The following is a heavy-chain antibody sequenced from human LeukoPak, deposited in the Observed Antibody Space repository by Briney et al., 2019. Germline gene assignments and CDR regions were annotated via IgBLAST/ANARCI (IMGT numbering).Heavy chain of an antibody. CDR1: GFTFSDYT. CDR3: AKSDAGATYPLFYYYYGMDV. D-gene: IGHD1-26*01. V-gene: IGHV3-21*01. CDR2: ISSGGTYK. J-gene: IGHJ6*02. Sequence: GGSLRLSCAASGFTFSDYTMNWVRQAPGKGLEWVSSISSGGTYKYYADSVKGRFTISRDNAQNSLYLQMNSLRAEDTAVYYCAKSDAGATYPLFYYYYGMDVWGQGTTVTVSS.